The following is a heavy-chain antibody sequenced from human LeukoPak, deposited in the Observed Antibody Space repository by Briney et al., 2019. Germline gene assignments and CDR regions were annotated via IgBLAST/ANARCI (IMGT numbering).Heavy chain of an antibody. V-gene: IGHV4-59*08. CDR3: ARRCIYYYYYMDV. CDR1: GGTISSYY. D-gene: IGHD2-15*01. Sequence: SETLSLTCTVSGGTISSYYWSWIRQAPGKGLEWIGYIYYAGSTNYNPSLKSRVTISYTSKNQFSLKLNSVTAADTAVYYCARRCIYYYYYMDVWGKGTTVTISS. J-gene: IGHJ6*03. CDR2: IYYAGST.